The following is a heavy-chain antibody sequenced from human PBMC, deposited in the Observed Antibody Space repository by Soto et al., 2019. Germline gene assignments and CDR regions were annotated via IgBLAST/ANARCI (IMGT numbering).Heavy chain of an antibody. V-gene: IGHV1-2*02. D-gene: IGHD1-26*01. J-gene: IGHJ6*02. CDR1: GYTFTGYY. CDR3: ARAGATIYYYYGMDV. Sequence: ASVKVSCKASGYTFTGYYMHWVRQAPGQGLEWMGWINPKSGGTNYAQKFQGRVTMTRDTSISTAYMELSRLRSDDTAVYYCARAGATIYYYYGMDVWGQGTTVTVSS. CDR2: INPKSGGT.